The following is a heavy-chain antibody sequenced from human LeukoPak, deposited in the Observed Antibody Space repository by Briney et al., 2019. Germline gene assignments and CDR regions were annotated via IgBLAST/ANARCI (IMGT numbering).Heavy chain of an antibody. V-gene: IGHV1-69*05. CDR2: IIPIFGTA. CDR1: GGTFSSYA. J-gene: IGHJ4*02. D-gene: IGHD7-27*01. Sequence: ASVKVSCKASGGTFSSYAISWVRQAPGQGLEWMGGIIPIFGTADYAQKFQGRVTITTDESTSTAYMELSSLRSEDTAVYYCARRTGDNNWDYWGQGTLVTVSS. CDR3: ARRTGDNNWDY.